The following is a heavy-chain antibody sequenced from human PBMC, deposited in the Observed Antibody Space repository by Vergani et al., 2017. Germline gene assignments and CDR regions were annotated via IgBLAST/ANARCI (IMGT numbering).Heavy chain of an antibody. D-gene: IGHD6-13*01. J-gene: IGHJ4*02. CDR2: TYYRSKWYN. V-gene: IGHV6-1*01. Sequence: QVQLQQSGPGLVKPSQTLSLTCALSGDSVSSNSAAWNWIRQSPSRGLEWLGRTYYRSKWYNDYAVSVKSRITINPDTSKNQFSLQLNSVTPEDTAVYYCVLLARGWQQLVRDYWGQGTLVTVSS. CDR3: VLLARGWQQLVRDY. CDR1: GDSVSSNSAA.